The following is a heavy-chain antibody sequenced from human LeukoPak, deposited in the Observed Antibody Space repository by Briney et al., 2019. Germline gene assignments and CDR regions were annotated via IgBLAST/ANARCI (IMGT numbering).Heavy chain of an antibody. CDR2: ILYDGINK. CDR1: GFTFSSYA. V-gene: IGHV3-30-3*01. CDR3: ARRRSPGAFDI. J-gene: IGHJ3*02. Sequence: GGSLRLSCAASGFTFSSYAMHWVRQAPGKGLEWVAVILYDGINKYSADSVKGRFTISRDNSKNTLYLQMNSLRAEDTTVYYCARRRSPGAFDIWGQGTMVTVSS.